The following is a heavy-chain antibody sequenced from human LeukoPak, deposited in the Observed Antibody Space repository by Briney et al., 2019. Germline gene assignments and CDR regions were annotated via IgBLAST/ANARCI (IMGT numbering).Heavy chain of an antibody. CDR3: AKDRGYSSSWYYFDY. CDR2: IWYDGSNK. D-gene: IGHD6-13*01. Sequence: GESLKISCAASGFTFSSYGMHWVRQAPGKGLEGVAVIWYDGSNKYYADSVKGRFTISRDNSKNTLDLQMNSLRAEDTAVYYCAKDRGYSSSWYYFDYWGQGTLVTVSS. CDR1: GFTFSSYG. V-gene: IGHV3-33*06. J-gene: IGHJ4*02.